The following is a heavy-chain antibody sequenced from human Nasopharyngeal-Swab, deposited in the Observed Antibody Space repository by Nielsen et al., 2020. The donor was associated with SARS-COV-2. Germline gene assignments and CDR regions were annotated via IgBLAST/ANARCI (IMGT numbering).Heavy chain of an antibody. CDR1: GYTFTSYG. CDR2: ISAYNGNT. CDR3: AREEVITIFGVVAYYFDY. Sequence: ASVKVSCKASGYTFTSYGISWVRQAPGQGLEWMGWISAYNGNTNYAQKLQGRVTMTTDTSTGTAYMELRSLRSDDTAVYYCAREEVITIFGVVAYYFDYWGQGTLVTVSS. J-gene: IGHJ4*02. V-gene: IGHV1-18*01. D-gene: IGHD3-3*01.